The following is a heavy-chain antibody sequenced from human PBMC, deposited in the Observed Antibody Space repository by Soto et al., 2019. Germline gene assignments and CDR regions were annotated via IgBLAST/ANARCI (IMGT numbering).Heavy chain of an antibody. CDR2: VWNDGNSK. CDR1: GFILNSYG. D-gene: IGHD4-17*01. J-gene: IGHJ6*02. Sequence: PGGSLRLSCAASGFILNSYGMHWVRQSPGKGLEWVAVVWNDGNSKYYLDSVKGRFTISRDNSKNTLYLQMNSLRAEDTAVYYCARDPGYGDYAPYYYYYGMDVWGQGTTVTVSS. V-gene: IGHV3-33*01. CDR3: ARDPGYGDYAPYYYYYGMDV.